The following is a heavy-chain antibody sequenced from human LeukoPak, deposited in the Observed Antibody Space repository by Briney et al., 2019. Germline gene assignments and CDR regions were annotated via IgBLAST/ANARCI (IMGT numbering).Heavy chain of an antibody. J-gene: IGHJ3*02. CDR1: GFSLPTPGLA. CDR3: AYRRAPSRAFDI. CDR2: FYWDDDK. V-gene: IGHV2-5*02. Sequence: SGPTLSYPTPALTLTCTVFGFSLPTPGLAVGWIRQPRGSALEWLALFYWDDDKRYSPSLKSRLTLSKDTSKNQVVLTMTNMDPVDTGTYYCAYRRAPSRAFDIWGQGTMVTVSS.